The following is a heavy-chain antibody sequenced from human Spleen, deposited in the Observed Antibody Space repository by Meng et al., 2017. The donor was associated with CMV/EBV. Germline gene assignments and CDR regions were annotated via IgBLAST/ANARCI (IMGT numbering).Heavy chain of an antibody. J-gene: IGHJ6*02. CDR2: INGKGRSI. Sequence: GESLKISCAASGFTFGDYGIGWVRQAPGKGLEWVSGINGKGRSIGYADSVKGRFSISRDNAKNSLYLQMNSLRDEDTALYFCVRGHTYGDYYFYGMDVWGQGTTVTVSS. CDR1: GFTFGDYG. V-gene: IGHV3-20*04. CDR3: VRGHTYGDYYFYGMDV. D-gene: IGHD5-18*01.